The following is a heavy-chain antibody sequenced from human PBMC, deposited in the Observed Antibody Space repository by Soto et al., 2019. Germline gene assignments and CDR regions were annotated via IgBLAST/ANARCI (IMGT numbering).Heavy chain of an antibody. CDR1: GFTFSSYA. J-gene: IGHJ4*02. CDR2: ISGSGGST. V-gene: IGHV3-23*01. Sequence: EVQLLESGGGLVQPGGSLRLPCAASGFTFSSYAMSWVRQAPGKGLEWVSAISGSGGSTYYADSVKGRFTISRDNSKNTLYLQMNSLRAEDTAVYYCAKDLDILTGYYTYYFDYWGQGTLVTVSS. D-gene: IGHD3-9*01. CDR3: AKDLDILTGYYTYYFDY.